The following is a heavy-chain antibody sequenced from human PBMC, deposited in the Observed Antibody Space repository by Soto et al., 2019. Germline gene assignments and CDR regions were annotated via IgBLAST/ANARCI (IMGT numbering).Heavy chain of an antibody. CDR1: GFTFSSYE. CDR2: ISSSGSTI. J-gene: IGHJ6*02. D-gene: IGHD2-15*01. V-gene: IGHV3-48*03. CDR3: ARQVYCSGGSCYPATLYYYYYYGMDG. Sequence: PGGSLRLSCAASGFTFSSYEMNWVRQAPGKGLEWVSYISSSGSTIYYADSVKGRFTISRDNAKNSLYLQMNSLRAEDTAVYYCARQVYCSGGSCYPATLYYYYYYGMDGWGQGTTVTVSS.